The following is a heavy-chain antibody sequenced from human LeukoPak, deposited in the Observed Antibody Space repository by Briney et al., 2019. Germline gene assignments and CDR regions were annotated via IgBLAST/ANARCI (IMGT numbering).Heavy chain of an antibody. D-gene: IGHD3-3*01. Sequence: PGGSLRLSCAASGFTFSSSAMSWVRHAPGKGLEWVSAISGSGGTTYYADSVKGRFTISRDNSKNTLYLQMNSLRAEDTAVYYCAKAHDFWSGYYYFDYWGQGTLVTVSS. CDR2: ISGSGGTT. J-gene: IGHJ4*02. V-gene: IGHV3-23*01. CDR1: GFTFSSSA. CDR3: AKAHDFWSGYYYFDY.